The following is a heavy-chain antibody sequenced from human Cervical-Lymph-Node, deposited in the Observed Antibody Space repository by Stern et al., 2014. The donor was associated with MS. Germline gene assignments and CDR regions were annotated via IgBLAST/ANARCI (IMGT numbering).Heavy chain of an antibody. V-gene: IGHV4-59*01. Sequence: QVQLQESGPGLVKPSETLSLICTVSGGSISSYYWSWIRQPPGKGLEWIGYIYYSGSTNYNPSLKSRVTISVDTSKNQFSLKVSSVTAADTAVYYCARGATQAFDPWGQGTLVTVSS. CDR1: GGSISSYY. CDR3: ARGATQAFDP. J-gene: IGHJ5*02. CDR2: IYYSGST.